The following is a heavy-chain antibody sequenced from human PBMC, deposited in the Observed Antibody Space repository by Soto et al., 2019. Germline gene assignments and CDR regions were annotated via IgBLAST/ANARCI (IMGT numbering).Heavy chain of an antibody. Sequence: QVQLVQSGAEVKKPGSSVKVSCKASGGTFSSYSINWVRQAPGQGLEWMGEIIPIFGTANYAQKFQGRVPITADDSTSTAYMELSSLRSEDTAVYYCARDGGRHSGGIDYWGQGTLVTGSS. CDR1: GGTFSSYS. J-gene: IGHJ4*02. V-gene: IGHV1-69*01. CDR2: IIPIFGTA. CDR3: ARDGGRHSGGIDY. D-gene: IGHD1-26*01.